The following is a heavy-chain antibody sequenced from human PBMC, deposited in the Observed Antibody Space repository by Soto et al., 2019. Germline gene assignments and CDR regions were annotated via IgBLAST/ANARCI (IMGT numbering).Heavy chain of an antibody. V-gene: IGHV4-39*01. CDR1: GGSITSRDIY. CDR2: VYHSGRA. Sequence: QLQLQESGPGLVQPSETVSLTCTISGGSITSRDIYWGWIRQSPGKGLEWIGTVYHSGRAYYNPSLRSRVTMSVDTSKNEFSVNLNFVTAADTAVYYCARLIPYCGGDCYSVGAFDIWGQGTMVTVSS. J-gene: IGHJ3*02. D-gene: IGHD2-21*02. CDR3: ARLIPYCGGDCYSVGAFDI.